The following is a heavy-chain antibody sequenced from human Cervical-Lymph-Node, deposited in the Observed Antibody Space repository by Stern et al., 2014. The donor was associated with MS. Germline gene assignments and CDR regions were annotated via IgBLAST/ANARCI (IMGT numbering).Heavy chain of an antibody. D-gene: IGHD4-23*01. CDR3: ARERGFETGGGNSGDY. J-gene: IGHJ4*02. CDR1: GGSISSSSYH. CDR2: INVSGTT. Sequence: QLQLQESGPGRVKPSETLSLICTVSGGSISSSSYHWGWIRQPPGKGLEWIGRINVSGTTYYHPSIKSRVTISVDPSKNQFSLRLSSGTAADTAVYYCARERGFETGGGNSGDYWGQGTLVTVSS. V-gene: IGHV4-39*02.